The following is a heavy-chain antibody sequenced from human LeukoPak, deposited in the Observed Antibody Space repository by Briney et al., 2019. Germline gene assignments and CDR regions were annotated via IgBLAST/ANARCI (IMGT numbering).Heavy chain of an antibody. J-gene: IGHJ4*02. CDR1: RFTFSSYA. Sequence: GGSLRLSCAASRFTFSSYAMSWVRQAPGKGLEWVSGLSGSGVGTYYADSVKGRFTISRDNSNNTLYLQMDSLTAEDTAVYYCARLFMTTVTHYFDYWGQGTLVTVSS. CDR2: LSGSGVGT. V-gene: IGHV3-23*01. D-gene: IGHD4-17*01. CDR3: ARLFMTTVTHYFDY.